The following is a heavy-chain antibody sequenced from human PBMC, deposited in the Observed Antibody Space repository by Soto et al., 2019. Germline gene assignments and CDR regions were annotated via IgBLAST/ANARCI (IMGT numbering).Heavy chain of an antibody. J-gene: IGHJ6*03. Sequence: QVQLVQSGAEVKKPGASVKVSCKASGYTFTDYTMHWVRQAPGQRLEWMGWVNAVNGNTKYSQKLHGRVTITRDTSASTAYMELSSLRSEDTAVYYCARDLGYCSSTSCYDYYYYYMDVWGKGTTVTVSS. V-gene: IGHV1-3*01. CDR3: ARDLGYCSSTSCYDYYYYYMDV. CDR1: GYTFTDYT. CDR2: VNAVNGNT. D-gene: IGHD2-2*01.